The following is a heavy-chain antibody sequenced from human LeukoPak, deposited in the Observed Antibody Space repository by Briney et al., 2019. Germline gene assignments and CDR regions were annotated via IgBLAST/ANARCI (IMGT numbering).Heavy chain of an antibody. CDR3: TRDLEY. V-gene: IGHV3-48*01. Sequence: PGGSLRVSCGASGYTFSDYTMNWVRQAPGKGPEWISYISSGGSVMHYADSVKGRLTISRDNVENSLYLQMNNLRVEDTAVYYCTRDLEYWGQGVLVSVSS. CDR2: ISSGGSVM. CDR1: GYTFSDYT. J-gene: IGHJ4*02.